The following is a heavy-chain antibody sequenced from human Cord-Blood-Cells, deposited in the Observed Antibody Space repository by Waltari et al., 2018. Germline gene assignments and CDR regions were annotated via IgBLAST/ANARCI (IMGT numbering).Heavy chain of an antibody. V-gene: IGHV1-46*01. J-gene: IGHJ4*02. D-gene: IGHD7-27*01. Sequence: QVQLVQSGAEVKKPGASEKVSCKASGYPFTSSYMHWLRQAPGHGLELMGIINPSGGSTSYGQKFQGRVTMTRDTSTSTVYMELSSLRSEDTAVYYCARCSRGLGSDYWGQGTLVTVSS. CDR2: INPSGGST. CDR1: GYPFTSSY. CDR3: ARCSRGLGSDY.